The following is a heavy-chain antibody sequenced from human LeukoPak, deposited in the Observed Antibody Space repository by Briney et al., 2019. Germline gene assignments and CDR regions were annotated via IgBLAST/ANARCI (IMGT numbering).Heavy chain of an antibody. V-gene: IGHV5-10-1*01. CDR2: IDPSDSYT. Sequence: GESLKISCKGSGYSFTSYWISWVRQMPGEGLEWMGRIDPSDSYTNYSPSFQGHVTISADKSINTAYLQWSSLKASDTAMYYCARIPYSSGWYYFDYWGQGTLVTVSS. CDR1: GYSFTSYW. CDR3: ARIPYSSGWYYFDY. J-gene: IGHJ4*02. D-gene: IGHD6-19*01.